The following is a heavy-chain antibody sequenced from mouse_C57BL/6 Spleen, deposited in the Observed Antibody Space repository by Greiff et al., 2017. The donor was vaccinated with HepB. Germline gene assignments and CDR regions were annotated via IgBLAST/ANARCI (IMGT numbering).Heavy chain of an antibody. CDR3: ARQEGYYYFDY. D-gene: IGHD2-3*01. CDR1: GFTFSSYT. V-gene: IGHV5-9*01. CDR2: ISGGGGNT. Sequence: DVKLVESGGGLVKPGGSLKLSCAASGFTFSSYTMSWVRQTPEKRLEWVATISGGGGNTYYPDSVKGRFTISRDNAKNTLYLQMSSLRSEDTALYYCARQEGYYYFDYWGQGTTLTVSS. J-gene: IGHJ2*01.